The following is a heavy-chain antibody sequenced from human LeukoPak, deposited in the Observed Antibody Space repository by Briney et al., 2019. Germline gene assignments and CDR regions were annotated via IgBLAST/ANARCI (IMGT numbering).Heavy chain of an antibody. V-gene: IGHV3-23*01. D-gene: IGHD3-22*01. CDR1: GFTFSSYA. CDR2: IGGSGGGT. CDR3: ARSLGYYYDSSVLDY. J-gene: IGHJ4*02. Sequence: GGSLRLSCAASGFTFSSYAMGWVRQAPGKGLEWVSSIGGSGGGTYYADSVKGRFTISRDNAKNSLYLQMNSLRAEDTAVYYCARSLGYYYDSSVLDYWGQGTLVTVSS.